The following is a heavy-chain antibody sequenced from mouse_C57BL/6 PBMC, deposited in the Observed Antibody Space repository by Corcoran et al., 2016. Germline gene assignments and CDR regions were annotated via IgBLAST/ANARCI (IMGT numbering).Heavy chain of an antibody. CDR2: INPNNGGP. CDR3: ARSLRAWFAY. CDR1: GYTFTDYY. Sequence: EVQLQQSGPELMKPGASVKISCKASGYTFTDYYMTWVKQSHGKSLKWIGYINPNNGGPSYNEEFKGKATLTLDKSSSTAYLELRSLTSEDSAVYYCARSLRAWFAYWGQGTLVTVSA. V-gene: IGHV1-26*01. D-gene: IGHD1-1*01. J-gene: IGHJ3*01.